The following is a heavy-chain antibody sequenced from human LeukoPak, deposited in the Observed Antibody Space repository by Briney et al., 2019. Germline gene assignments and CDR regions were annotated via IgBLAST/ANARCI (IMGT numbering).Heavy chain of an antibody. Sequence: ASVKVSCKVSGYTLTELSIHWVRQAPGKGLGWMGGFDPEDGETIYAQKFQGRVTMTEDTSTDTAYMELSSLRSEDTAVYYCATDSTTMVRGVMGRDNWFDPWGQGTLVTVSS. CDR3: ATDSTTMVRGVMGRDNWFDP. CDR2: FDPEDGET. J-gene: IGHJ5*02. V-gene: IGHV1-24*01. CDR1: GYTLTELS. D-gene: IGHD3-10*01.